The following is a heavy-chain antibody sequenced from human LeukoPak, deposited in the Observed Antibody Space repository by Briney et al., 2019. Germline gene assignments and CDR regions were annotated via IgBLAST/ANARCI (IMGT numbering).Heavy chain of an antibody. V-gene: IGHV4-34*01. CDR2: INISGST. D-gene: IGHD2-15*01. Sequence: SETLSLTCAVYGGSISGYYWSWIRQPAGKGMEWLGEINISGSTNYNPSLKSRVTIPVDTSKNQFSLKLSSVTAADTSVYYCARGQRIQEVMVVQTRDYYYYMDVWGKGTTVTVSS. J-gene: IGHJ6*03. CDR3: ARGQRIQEVMVVQTRDYYYYMDV. CDR1: GGSISGYY.